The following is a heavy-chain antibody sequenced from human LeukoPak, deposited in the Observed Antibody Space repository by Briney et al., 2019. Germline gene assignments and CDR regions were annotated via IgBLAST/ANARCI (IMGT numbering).Heavy chain of an antibody. CDR2: IIPIFGTA. V-gene: IGHV1-69*05. Sequence: SVTVSCKASGGTFSSYAISWVRQAPGQGLEWMGGIIPIFGTANYAQKFQGRVTITTDESTSTAYMELSSLRSEDTAVYYCARVTVGYNWNYFDYWGQGTLVTVSS. CDR1: GGTFSSYA. D-gene: IGHD1-20*01. CDR3: ARVTVGYNWNYFDY. J-gene: IGHJ4*02.